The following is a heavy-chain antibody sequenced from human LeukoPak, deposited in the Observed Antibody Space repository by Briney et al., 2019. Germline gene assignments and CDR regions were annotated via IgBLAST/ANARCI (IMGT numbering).Heavy chain of an antibody. CDR1: GGSISSSTYY. J-gene: IGHJ6*03. V-gene: IGHV4-39*01. CDR2: IYYSGST. CDR3: ARGSYYYYYMDV. Sequence: SEALSLTCTVSGGSISSSTYYWGWIRQPPGKGLEWIGSIYYSGSTYYNPSLKSRVTISVDTSKNQFSLKLGSVTAADTAVYYCARGSYYYYYMDVWGKGTTVTVSS.